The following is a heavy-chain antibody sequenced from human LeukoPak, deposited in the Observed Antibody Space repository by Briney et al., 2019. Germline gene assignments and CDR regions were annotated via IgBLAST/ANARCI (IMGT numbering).Heavy chain of an antibody. Sequence: PSETLSLTCTVSGGSISSGGSYWGWIRQPPGKGLEWIGSIYYSGSTWYNPSLKSRVTISVDTSKNQFSLKLSSVTAADTAVYYCSGRDCSQASCFYWYFDLWGRGTLVTVSS. D-gene: IGHD2-2*01. J-gene: IGHJ2*01. CDR3: SGRDCSQASCFYWYFDL. V-gene: IGHV4-39*07. CDR2: IYYSGST. CDR1: GGSISSGGSY.